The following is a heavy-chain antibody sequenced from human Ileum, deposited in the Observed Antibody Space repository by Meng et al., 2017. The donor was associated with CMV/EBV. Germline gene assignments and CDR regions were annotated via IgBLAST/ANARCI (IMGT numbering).Heavy chain of an antibody. CDR3: AREARLWGTFDY. D-gene: IGHD4/OR15-4a*01. V-gene: IGHV3-11*01. CDR2: ITDSGKTS. CDR1: GFTFTDYY. J-gene: IGHJ4*02. Sequence: GESLKISCAASGFTFTDYYMKWIRQAPGKGLEWISYITDSGKTSNYADSVKGRFTIYRDNSKNTLYLQMNSLRAGGTAVYYCAREARLWGTFDYWGQGTLVTVSS.